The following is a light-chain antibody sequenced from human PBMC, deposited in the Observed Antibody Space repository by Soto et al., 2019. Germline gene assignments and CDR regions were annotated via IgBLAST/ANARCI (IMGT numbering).Light chain of an antibody. CDR1: QSVSSN. CDR2: GAS. CDR3: QKYKTGPPAIT. J-gene: IGKJ5*01. Sequence: EIVMTQSPATLSLSPGERATLSCRASQSVSSNLAWYQQKPGQAPRLLIYGASTRATGIPARFSGSGSGTDYTLTISGLQSEDFAVYNCQKYKTGPPAITFGQGTRLEIK. V-gene: IGKV3-15*01.